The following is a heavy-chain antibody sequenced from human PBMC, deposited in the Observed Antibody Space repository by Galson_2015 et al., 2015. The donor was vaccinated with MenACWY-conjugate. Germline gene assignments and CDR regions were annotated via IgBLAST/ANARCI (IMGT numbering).Heavy chain of an antibody. CDR2: MYYSETA. Sequence: LSLTCPVFGGSITHYYWGWIRQPPGKGLEWIGYMYYSETAKYNPSLRSRVAISVDTSKSQFSLQLNSVTAADTAVYYCASGGTSPRPLLNSIDPWGQGILVTVSS. D-gene: IGHD4-23*01. V-gene: IGHV4-59*01. CDR1: GGSITHYY. J-gene: IGHJ5*02. CDR3: ASGGTSPRPLLNSIDP.